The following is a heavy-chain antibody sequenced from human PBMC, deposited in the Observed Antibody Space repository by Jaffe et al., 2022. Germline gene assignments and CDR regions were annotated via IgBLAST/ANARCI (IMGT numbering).Heavy chain of an antibody. D-gene: IGHD3-10*01. V-gene: IGHV1-8*01. CDR1: GYTFTSYD. CDR3: ARGIYYGSGSYRKRGYYYYYMDV. CDR2: MNPNSGNT. J-gene: IGHJ6*03. Sequence: QVQLVQSGAEVKKPGASVKVSCKASGYTFTSYDINWVRQATGQGLEWMGWMNPNSGNTGYAQKFQGRVTMTRNTSISTAYMELSSLRSEDTAVYYCARGIYYGSGSYRKRGYYYYYMDVWGKGTTVTVSS.